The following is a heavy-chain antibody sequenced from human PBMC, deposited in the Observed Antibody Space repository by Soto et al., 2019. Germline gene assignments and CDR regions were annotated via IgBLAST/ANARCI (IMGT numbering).Heavy chain of an antibody. CDR3: ANHRRDYSGYDHYYYYGMDV. CDR1: GFTFSSYA. V-gene: IGHV3-23*01. D-gene: IGHD5-12*01. J-gene: IGHJ6*02. Sequence: GGSLRLSCAASGFTFSSYAMSWVRQAPGKGLEWVSAISGSGGSTYYADSVKGRFTISRDNSKNTLYLQMNSLRAEDTAVYYCANHRRDYSGYDHYYYYGMDVWGQGTTVTVSS. CDR2: ISGSGGST.